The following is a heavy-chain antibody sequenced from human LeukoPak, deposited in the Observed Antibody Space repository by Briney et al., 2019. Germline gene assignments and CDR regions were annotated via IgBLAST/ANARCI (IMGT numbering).Heavy chain of an antibody. V-gene: IGHV3-11*01. CDR1: GFTFSDYY. CDR2: ISSSGSTI. J-gene: IGHJ3*02. D-gene: IGHD5-12*01. CDR3: AKDSVATNHAFDI. Sequence: PGGSLRLSCAASGFTFSDYYMSWIRQAPGKGLEWVSYISSSGSTIYYADSVKGRFTISRDNSKNTLYLQMNSLRAEDTAVYYCAKDSVATNHAFDIWGQGTMVTVSS.